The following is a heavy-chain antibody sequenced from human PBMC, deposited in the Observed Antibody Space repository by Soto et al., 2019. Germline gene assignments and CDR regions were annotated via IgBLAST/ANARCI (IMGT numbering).Heavy chain of an antibody. V-gene: IGHV3-23*01. CDR1: GFTFSSYA. Sequence: EVQLLESGGGLVQPGGSLRLSCAASGFTFSSYAMSWVRQAPGKGLEWVSAISGSGGSTYYADSVKGRFTISRDNAKNTLYLQMNSLRAEDTAVYYCAKFTLGELSLYPLEKHNWFDPWGQGTLVTVSS. CDR3: AKFTLGELSLYPLEKHNWFDP. J-gene: IGHJ5*02. CDR2: ISGSGGST. D-gene: IGHD3-16*02.